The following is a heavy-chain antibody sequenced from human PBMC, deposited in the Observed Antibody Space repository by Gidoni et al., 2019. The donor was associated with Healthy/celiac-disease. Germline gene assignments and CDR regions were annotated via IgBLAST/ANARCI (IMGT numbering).Heavy chain of an antibody. Sequence: EVQLLESGGGLVQPGGSLRLSCAASGFTFSSYAMSWVRQAPGKGLEWVSAISGSGGSTYYADSVKGRFTISRDNSKNTLYLQMNSLRAEDTAVYYCAKDGGDIVVVPAAIAHFGLGFDIWGQGTMVTVSS. CDR3: AKDGGDIVVVPAAIAHFGLGFDI. J-gene: IGHJ3*02. CDR1: GFTFSSYA. D-gene: IGHD2-2*01. CDR2: ISGSGGST. V-gene: IGHV3-23*01.